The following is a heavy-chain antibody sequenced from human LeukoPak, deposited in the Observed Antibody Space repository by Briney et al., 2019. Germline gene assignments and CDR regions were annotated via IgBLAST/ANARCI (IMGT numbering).Heavy chain of an antibody. CDR3: ARAPSYDFWSGYCDYYYGMDV. V-gene: IGHV4-59*01. D-gene: IGHD3-3*01. Sequence: PSETLSLTCTVSGGSISSYYWSWIRQPPGKGLEWIGYIYYSGSTNYNPSLKSRVTISVDTSKNQFSLKLSSVTAADTAVYYCARAPSYDFWSGYCDYYYGMDVWGQGTTVTVSS. CDR2: IYYSGST. CDR1: GGSISSYY. J-gene: IGHJ6*02.